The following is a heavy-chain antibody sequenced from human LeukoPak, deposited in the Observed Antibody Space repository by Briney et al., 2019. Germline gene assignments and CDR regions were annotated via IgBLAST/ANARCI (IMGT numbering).Heavy chain of an antibody. CDR3: ATDVGATRAFDI. D-gene: IGHD1-26*01. V-gene: IGHV1-2*02. CDR2: INPNSGGT. CDR1: GYTFTGYY. J-gene: IGHJ3*02. Sequence: ASVKVSCKASGYTFTGYYMHWVRQAPGQGLEWMGWINPNSGGTNYAQKFQGRVTLTEDTSTDTAYMELSSLRSDDTAIYYCATDVGATRAFDIWGQGTMVTVAS.